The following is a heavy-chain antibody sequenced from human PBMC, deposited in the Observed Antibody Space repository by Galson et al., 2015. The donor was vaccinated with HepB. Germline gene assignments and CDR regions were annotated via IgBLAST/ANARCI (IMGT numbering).Heavy chain of an antibody. V-gene: IGHV1-18*04. CDR2: ISAYNGNT. CDR3: ARDPWKVYYYGMDV. D-gene: IGHD1-1*01. CDR1: GYTFTSYG. J-gene: IGHJ6*02. Sequence: SVKVSCKASGYTFTSYGISWVRQAPGQGLEWIGWISAYNGNTNYAQKLQGRVTMTTDTSTSTAYMELRSLRSDDTAVYYCARDPWKVYYYGMDVWGQGTTVTVSS.